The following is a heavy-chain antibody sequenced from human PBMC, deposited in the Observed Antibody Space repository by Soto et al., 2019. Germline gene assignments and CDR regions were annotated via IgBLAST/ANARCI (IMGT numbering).Heavy chain of an antibody. Sequence: QITLKESGPTLVKPTQPLTLTCTFSGFSLSTSGVGVGWIRQPPGKALEWLALIYWNDDKRYSPSLKSRRTITKDASKNQVVLTRTNKDPVDTATYYCAQARAYKWLRFSDLHYWGQGTLVTVSS. V-gene: IGHV2-5*01. CDR1: GFSLSTSGVG. J-gene: IGHJ4*02. CDR2: IYWNDDK. D-gene: IGHD5-12*01. CDR3: AQARAYKWLRFSDLHY.